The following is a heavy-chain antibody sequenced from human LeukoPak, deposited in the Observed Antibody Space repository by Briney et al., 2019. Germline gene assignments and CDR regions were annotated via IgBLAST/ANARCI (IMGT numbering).Heavy chain of an antibody. V-gene: IGHV5-51*01. Sequence: GESLKISCKGSGHTFNNYWIAWVRQTPGKGLEWMGIIYPIDSETRYSPSFQGQVTFSADRSINTAYLQWNSLKASDTAMYYCASETIGTTGAGGFDIWGQGTPVIVSP. CDR2: IYPIDSET. J-gene: IGHJ3*02. CDR3: ASETIGTTGAGGFDI. CDR1: GHTFNNYW. D-gene: IGHD1-1*01.